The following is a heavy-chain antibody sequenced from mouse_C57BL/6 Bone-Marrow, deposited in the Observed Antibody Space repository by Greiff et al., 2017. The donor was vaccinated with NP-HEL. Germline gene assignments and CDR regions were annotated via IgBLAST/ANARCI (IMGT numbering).Heavy chain of an antibody. CDR2: IDPENGDT. CDR3: TRGCLLRCSHLFYY. V-gene: IGHV14-4*01. Sequence: VQLQQSGAELVRPGASVKLSCTASGFNIKDDYMHWVKQRPEQGLEWIGWIDPENGDTGYASKFQGKATITADTSSNTAYLQISSLTSDDTAVYYSTRGCLLRCSHLFYYWCQGTTLTVSS. J-gene: IGHJ2*01. D-gene: IGHD1-1*01. CDR1: GFNIKDDY.